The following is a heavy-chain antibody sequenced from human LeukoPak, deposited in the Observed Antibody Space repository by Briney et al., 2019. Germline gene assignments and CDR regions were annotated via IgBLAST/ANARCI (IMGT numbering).Heavy chain of an antibody. CDR3: ARLDYDFWSGTQTENWFDP. V-gene: IGHV5-51*01. Sequence: YPXDSYTTYSPSFQGHVTISADKSISTAYLQWSSLKASDTAMYYCARLDYDFWSGTQTENWFDPWGQGTLVTVSS. CDR2: YPXDSYT. D-gene: IGHD3-3*01. J-gene: IGHJ5*02.